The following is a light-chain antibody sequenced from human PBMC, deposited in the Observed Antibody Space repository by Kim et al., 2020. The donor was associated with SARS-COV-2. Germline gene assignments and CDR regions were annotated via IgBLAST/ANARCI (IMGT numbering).Light chain of an antibody. Sequence: GQMVPIYCSRSSSNVGSHYVYWYQQLPGTAPKLLIYSNNQRPSAVPDRFSGSKSGTSASLAISGLRSEDEADYYCAAWDDSLSGYVFGTGTKVTVL. J-gene: IGLJ1*01. CDR1: SSNVGSHY. CDR2: SNN. V-gene: IGLV1-47*02. CDR3: AAWDDSLSGYV.